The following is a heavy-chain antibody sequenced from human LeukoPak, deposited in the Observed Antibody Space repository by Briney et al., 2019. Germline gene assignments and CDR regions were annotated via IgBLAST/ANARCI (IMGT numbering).Heavy chain of an antibody. Sequence: SETLSLTCAVYGGSFSGYYWSWIRQPPGKGLEWIGEINHSGSTNYNPSLKSRVTISVDTSKNQFSLKLSSVTAADTAVYYCARGVRYYYGSGKNYYFDYWGQGTLVTVSS. CDR2: INHSGST. D-gene: IGHD3-10*01. V-gene: IGHV4-34*01. J-gene: IGHJ4*02. CDR3: ARGVRYYYGSGKNYYFDY. CDR1: GGSFSGYY.